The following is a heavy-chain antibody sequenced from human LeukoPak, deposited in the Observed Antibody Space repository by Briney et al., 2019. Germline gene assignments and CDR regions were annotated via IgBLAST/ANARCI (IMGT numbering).Heavy chain of an antibody. Sequence: GGSLRLSCAASGFTFSDYYMSWIRQAPGKGLEWVSYISSSGSTIYYADSVKGRFTISRDNAKNSLYLQMNSLRAEDTAVYYCASLGYSTSQYYYYYMDVWGKGTTVTVSS. V-gene: IGHV3-11*04. CDR2: ISSSGSTI. D-gene: IGHD6-13*01. CDR1: GFTFSDYY. J-gene: IGHJ6*03. CDR3: ASLGYSTSQYYYYYMDV.